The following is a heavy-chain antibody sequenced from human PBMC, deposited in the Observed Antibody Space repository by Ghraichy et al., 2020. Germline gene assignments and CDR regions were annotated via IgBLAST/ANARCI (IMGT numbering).Heavy chain of an antibody. V-gene: IGHV3-30*18. CDR3: AKSMVARQRGNYYYYYMDV. Sequence: GGSLRLSCAASGFTFSSYGMHWVRQVPGKGLEWVTVISYDGSTKYYADSVKGRFTISRDNSKNTLYLQMNSLRPEDTAVYYCAKSMVARQRGNYYYYYMDVWGKGTTVTVSS. CDR2: ISYDGSTK. J-gene: IGHJ6*03. D-gene: IGHD4/OR15-4a*01. CDR1: GFTFSSYG.